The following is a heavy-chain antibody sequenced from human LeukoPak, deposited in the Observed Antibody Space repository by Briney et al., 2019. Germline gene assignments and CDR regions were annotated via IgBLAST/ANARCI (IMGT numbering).Heavy chain of an antibody. D-gene: IGHD3-9*01. CDR1: GFTLSTYA. V-gene: IGHV3-23*01. J-gene: IGHJ5*02. CDR2: ISGNGGST. CDR3: ARGFFDWLSYNCFDP. Sequence: GGSLRLSCAASGFTLSTYAMGWVRQAPGQGLEWISIISGNGGSTNYADSVKGRFTISRDNSKNTLYLQMNSLGAEDTAVYYCARGFFDWLSYNCFDPWGQGTLVTVSS.